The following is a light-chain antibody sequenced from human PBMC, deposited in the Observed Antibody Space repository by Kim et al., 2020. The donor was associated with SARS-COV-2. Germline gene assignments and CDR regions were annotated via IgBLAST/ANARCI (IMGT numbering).Light chain of an antibody. J-gene: IGKJ4*01. Sequence: SPGERATLSCRASQNIATYLAWYQQRPGQAPRLLVYDASNRATGVPDRFSGSGSGTDFTLTISSLEPEDFSIYYCQQRNSWPPAVTFGGGTKVDIK. CDR2: DAS. V-gene: IGKV3-11*01. CDR1: QNIATY. CDR3: QQRNSWPPAVT.